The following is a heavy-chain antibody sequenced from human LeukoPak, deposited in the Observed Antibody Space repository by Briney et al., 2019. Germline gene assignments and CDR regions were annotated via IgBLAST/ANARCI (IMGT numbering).Heavy chain of an antibody. CDR1: GFTFSSYE. D-gene: IGHD3-9*01. CDR2: ISSSGSTI. V-gene: IGHV3-48*03. Sequence: GGSLRLSCAASGFTFSSYEMNWVRQAPGKGLEWVSCISSSGSTIYYADSVKGRFTISRDNAKNSLYLQMNSLRAEDTAVYYCARSAILTGYQWVPFDYWGQGTPVTVSS. CDR3: ARSAILTGYQWVPFDY. J-gene: IGHJ4*02.